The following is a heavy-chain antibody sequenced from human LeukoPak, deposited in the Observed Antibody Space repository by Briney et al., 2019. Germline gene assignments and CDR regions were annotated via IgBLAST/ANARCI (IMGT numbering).Heavy chain of an antibody. CDR3: ARGDGDGPARRAFDI. CDR1: GYTFTGYY. J-gene: IGHJ3*02. V-gene: IGHV1-2*02. D-gene: IGHD7-27*01. CDR2: INPTSGDT. Sequence: ASVKVSCKAPGYTFTGYYMHWVRQAPGQGPEWMGWINPTSGDTNYVQKFQGRVTMTRDTSISTAYMELSRLRSDDTAVFYCARGDGDGPARRAFDIWGQGTMVTVSS.